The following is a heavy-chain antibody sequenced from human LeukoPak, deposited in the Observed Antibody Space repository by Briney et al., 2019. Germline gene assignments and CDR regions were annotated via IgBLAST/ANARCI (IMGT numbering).Heavy chain of an antibody. CDR3: ARASTTVTTSGAFDI. CDR2: IKPNRGGT. D-gene: IGHD4-17*01. CDR1: GYTFTGYY. Sequence: DSVKVSCKASGYTFTGYYMHWVRQPPGQGLEWMGWIKPNRGGTNYAQKFQGRVTMTRDTSISTAYMELSRLRSDDTAVYYCARASTTVTTSGAFDIWGQRTMVTVSS. J-gene: IGHJ3*02. V-gene: IGHV1-2*02.